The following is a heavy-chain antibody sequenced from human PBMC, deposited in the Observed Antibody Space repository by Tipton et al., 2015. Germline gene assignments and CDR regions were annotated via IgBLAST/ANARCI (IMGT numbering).Heavy chain of an antibody. D-gene: IGHD3-16*01. CDR1: GYTFTSYY. CDR3: ARGGRHVLTFAGGIFFDS. CDR2: IIPVFATT. V-gene: IGHV1-69*13. J-gene: IGHJ4*02. Sequence: QLVQSGAEVKKPGASVKVSCKASGYTFTSYYMNWVRQAPGQGLEWMGGIIPVFATTNYAQKPQDRVTLSVDEYTRTAYMELRRLRSDDTAVYYCARGGRHVLTFAGGIFFDSWGQGTLVTVSS.